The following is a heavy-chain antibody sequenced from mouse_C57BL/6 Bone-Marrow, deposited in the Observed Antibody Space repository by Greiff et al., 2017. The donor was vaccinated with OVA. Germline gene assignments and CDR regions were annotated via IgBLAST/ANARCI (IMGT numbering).Heavy chain of an antibody. D-gene: IGHD2-14*01. CDR2: INPNNGGT. J-gene: IGHJ2*01. V-gene: IGHV1-26*01. CDR1: GYTFTDYY. CDR3: ARYRGSNLGY. Sequence: EVQLQQSGPELVKPGASVKISCKASGYTFTDYYMNWVKQSHGKSLEWIGDINPNNGGTSYNQKFKGKATLTVDKSSSTAYMELRSLTSEDSAVYYCARYRGSNLGYWGQGTTLTVSS.